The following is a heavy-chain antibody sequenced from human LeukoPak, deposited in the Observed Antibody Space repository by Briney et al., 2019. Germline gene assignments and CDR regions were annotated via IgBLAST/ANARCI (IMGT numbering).Heavy chain of an antibody. V-gene: IGHV3-48*03. Sequence: EAGGSLRLSCAASGFTFSSYEMNWVRQAPGKGLEWVSYISSSGSTIYYADSVKGRFTISRDNAKNSLYLQMNSLRAEDTAVYYCARKRTTAFDYWGQGTLVTVSS. CDR1: GFTFSSYE. D-gene: IGHD2/OR15-2a*01. CDR3: ARKRTTAFDY. J-gene: IGHJ4*02. CDR2: ISSSGSTI.